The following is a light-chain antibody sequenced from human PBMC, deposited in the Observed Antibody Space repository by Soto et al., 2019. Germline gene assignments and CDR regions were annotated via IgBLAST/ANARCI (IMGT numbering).Light chain of an antibody. Sequence: VLTQSPSASGTPGQRVSISCSGSTSNIGTNTVSWYQHVPGTAPKLLIYSNDQRPSAVPGRFSGSKSGTSASLAISGLLSEDEADYYCATWDDSLNVVFGGGTQLTVL. CDR1: TSNIGTNT. CDR3: ATWDDSLNVV. CDR2: SND. J-gene: IGLJ2*01. V-gene: IGLV1-44*01.